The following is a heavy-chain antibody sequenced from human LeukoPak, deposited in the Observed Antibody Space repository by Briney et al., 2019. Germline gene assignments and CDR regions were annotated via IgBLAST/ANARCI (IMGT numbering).Heavy chain of an antibody. J-gene: IGHJ4*02. Sequence: SVKVSCKASGGTFSSYTISWVRQAPGQGLVWMGRIIRILGIANYAQTFQGRVTITADNSTSTAYMELSSLRSEDTAVYYCARPAVAGPEGFWFDNWGQGTLVTVSS. CDR3: ARPAVAGPEGFWFDN. V-gene: IGHV1-69*02. CDR2: IIRILGIA. CDR1: GGTFSSYT. D-gene: IGHD6-19*01.